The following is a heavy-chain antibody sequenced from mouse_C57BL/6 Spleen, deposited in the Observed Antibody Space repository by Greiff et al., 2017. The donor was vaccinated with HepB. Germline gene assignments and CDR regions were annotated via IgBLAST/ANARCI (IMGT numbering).Heavy chain of an antibody. D-gene: IGHD1-1*01. J-gene: IGHJ2*01. CDR3: ARRGSSDYFDY. Sequence: EVQGVESGGDLVKPGGSLKLSCAASGFTFSSYGMSWVRQTPDKRLEWVATISSGGSYTYYPDSVKGRFTIARDNAKNTLYLQMSSLKSEDTAMYYCARRGSSDYFDYWGQGTTLTVSS. CDR1: GFTFSSYG. CDR2: ISSGGSYT. V-gene: IGHV5-6*01.